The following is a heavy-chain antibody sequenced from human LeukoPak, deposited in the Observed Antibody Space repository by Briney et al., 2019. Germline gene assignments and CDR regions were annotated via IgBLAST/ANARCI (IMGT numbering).Heavy chain of an antibody. D-gene: IGHD6-19*01. CDR2: IWYDGSNK. J-gene: IGHJ4*02. CDR3: ARGGAVAGLDY. Sequence: GGSLRLSCAASGFTFSSYGMHWVRQAPGKGLEWVAVIWYDGSNKYYAYSVKGRFTISRDNSKNTLYLQMNSLRAEDTAVYYCARGGAVAGLDYWGQGTLVTVSS. CDR1: GFTFSSYG. V-gene: IGHV3-33*01.